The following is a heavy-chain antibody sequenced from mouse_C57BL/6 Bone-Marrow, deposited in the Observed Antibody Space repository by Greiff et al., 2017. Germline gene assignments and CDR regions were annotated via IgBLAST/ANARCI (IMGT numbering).Heavy chain of an antibody. D-gene: IGHD2-3*01. V-gene: IGHV5-4*01. CDR2: ISDGGSYT. CDR1: GFTFSSYA. Sequence: EVQRVESGGGLVKPGGSLKLSCAASGFTFSSYAMSWVRQTPEKRLEWVATISDGGSYTYYPDNVKGRFTISRDNAKNNRYLQMSHLKSEDTAMYYCARDRLDGYLDYWGQGTTLTVSS. J-gene: IGHJ2*01. CDR3: ARDRLDGYLDY.